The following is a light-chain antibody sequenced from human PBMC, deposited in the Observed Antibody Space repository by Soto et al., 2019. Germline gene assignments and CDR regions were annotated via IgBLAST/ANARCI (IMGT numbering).Light chain of an antibody. CDR1: QSISSY. CDR3: QQSYST. J-gene: IGKJ1*01. CDR2: AAS. V-gene: IGKV1-39*01. Sequence: QMTQSPSYLSESVGDRFTITCRASQSISSYLNWYQQKPGKAXKLLIYAASSLQSGVPSRFSGSGSGTDFTLTISSLQPEDFATYYCQQSYSTFGQGTKVDIK.